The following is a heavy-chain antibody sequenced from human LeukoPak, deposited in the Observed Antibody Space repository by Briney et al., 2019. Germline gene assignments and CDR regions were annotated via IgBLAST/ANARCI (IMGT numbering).Heavy chain of an antibody. CDR3: ARDLATYGGNSPLDY. D-gene: IGHD4-23*01. J-gene: IGHJ4*02. V-gene: IGHV3-11*01. CDR2: ISSSGSTI. CDR1: GFTFSDDY. Sequence: GGSLRLSCAASGFTFSDDYMSWIRQAPGKGLEWVSYISSSGSTIYYADSVKGRFTISRDNAKNSLYLQMNSLRAEDTAVYYCARDLATYGGNSPLDYWGQGTLVTVSS.